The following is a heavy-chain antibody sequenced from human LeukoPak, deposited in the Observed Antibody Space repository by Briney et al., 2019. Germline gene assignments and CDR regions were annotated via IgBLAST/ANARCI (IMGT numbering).Heavy chain of an antibody. J-gene: IGHJ6*02. V-gene: IGHV3-7*05. D-gene: IGHD1-1*01. CDR1: GFVLSGYG. CDR2: IKQDGSEK. Sequence: AGGSLRSPGGAPGFVLSGYGMSWGRQAPGKGLEWVANIKQDGSEKYYVDSVKGRFTISRDNAKNSLYLQMTSLRAEDTAVYYCTRDANWDTISGPRMDAWGQGTTVTVS. CDR3: TRDANWDTISGPRMDA.